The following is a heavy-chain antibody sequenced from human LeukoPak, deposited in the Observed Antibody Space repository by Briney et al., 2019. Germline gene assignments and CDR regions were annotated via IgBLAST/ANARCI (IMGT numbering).Heavy chain of an antibody. J-gene: IGHJ5*02. CDR2: IIPILGIA. CDR1: GGTFSSYT. Sequence: SVKVSCKASGGTFSSYTISWVRQAPGQGLEWMGRIIPILGIANYAQKFQGRATITADKSTSTAYMELSSLRSEDTAVYYCARDVQYGSGSYYNPNRTSWGQGTLVTVSS. V-gene: IGHV1-69*04. CDR3: ARDVQYGSGSYYNPNRTS. D-gene: IGHD3-10*01.